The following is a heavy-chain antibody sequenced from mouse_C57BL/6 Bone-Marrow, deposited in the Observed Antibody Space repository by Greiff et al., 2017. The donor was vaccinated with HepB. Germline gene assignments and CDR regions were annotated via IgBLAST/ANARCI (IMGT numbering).Heavy chain of an antibody. Sequence: QVQLQQPGAELVKPGASVKMSCKASGYTFTSYWITWVKQRPGQGLEWIGDIYTGNGSTNYNEKFKSKATLTVDTSSSTAYLQLSSLTSEDSAGYYCARTDYDESDYWGQGTPVTVSA. D-gene: IGHD2-4*01. V-gene: IGHV1-55*01. CDR3: ARTDYDESDY. CDR1: GYTFTSYW. J-gene: IGHJ3*01. CDR2: IYTGNGST.